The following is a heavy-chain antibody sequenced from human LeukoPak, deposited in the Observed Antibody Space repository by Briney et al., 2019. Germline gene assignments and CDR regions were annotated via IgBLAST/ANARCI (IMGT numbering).Heavy chain of an antibody. CDR1: AFSFSSYG. CDR2: IWSDGSIK. J-gene: IGHJ6*02. D-gene: IGHD5-18*01. Sequence: GGSLRLSCAASAFSFSSYGMHWVRQAPGKGLEWVAVIWSDGSIKFYGDSVKGRFTISRDNSKNTLYLQMNSLRAEDTAVYYCARVSRGYSNYYYYYGMDVWGQGTTVTVSS. CDR3: ARVSRGYSNYYYYYGMDV. V-gene: IGHV3-33*01.